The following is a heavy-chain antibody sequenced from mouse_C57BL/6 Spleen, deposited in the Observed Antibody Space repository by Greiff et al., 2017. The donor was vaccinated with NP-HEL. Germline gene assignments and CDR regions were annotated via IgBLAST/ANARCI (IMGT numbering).Heavy chain of an antibody. CDR1: GYTFTSYW. CDR2: IDPSDSYT. D-gene: IGHD1-1*01. CDR3: ANYGSSTWFAY. J-gene: IGHJ3*01. Sequence: QVQLQQSGAELARPGASVKLSCKASGYTFTSYWMHWVKQRPGQGLEWIGVIDPSDSYTNYNQKFKGKATLTVDTSSSTAYMQLSSLTSEDSAVYYCANYGSSTWFAYWGQGTLVTVSA. V-gene: IGHV1-59*01.